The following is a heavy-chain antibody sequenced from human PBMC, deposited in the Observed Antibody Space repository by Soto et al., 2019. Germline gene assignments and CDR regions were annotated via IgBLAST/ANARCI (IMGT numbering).Heavy chain of an antibody. V-gene: IGHV5-51*01. CDR2: IYPGDSDT. Sequence: PGESLKISCKGSGYSFTSYWIGWVRQMPGKGLEWMGIIYPGDSDTRYSPSFQGQVTISADKSISTAYLQWSSLKASDTAMYYCARSGYCSSTSCYRDAFDIWGQGTMVTVSS. CDR3: ARSGYCSSTSCYRDAFDI. J-gene: IGHJ3*02. CDR1: GYSFTSYW. D-gene: IGHD2-2*01.